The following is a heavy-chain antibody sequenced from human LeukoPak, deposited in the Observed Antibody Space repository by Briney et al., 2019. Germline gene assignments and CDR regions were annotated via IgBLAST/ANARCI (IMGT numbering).Heavy chain of an antibody. CDR2: INPNSGGT. CDR1: GYTFTGYY. Sequence: ASVKVSCKASGYTFTGYYMHWVRQAPRQGLEWMGWINPNSGGTNDAQKFQGRVTMTRDTSISTAYMELSRMRSDDTAVYYCARPLADFWSGYNWFDPWGQGTLVTVSS. D-gene: IGHD3-3*01. CDR3: ARPLADFWSGYNWFDP. J-gene: IGHJ5*02. V-gene: IGHV1-2*02.